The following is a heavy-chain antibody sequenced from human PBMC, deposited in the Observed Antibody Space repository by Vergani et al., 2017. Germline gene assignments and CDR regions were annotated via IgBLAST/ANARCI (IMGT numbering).Heavy chain of an antibody. D-gene: IGHD3-10*01. Sequence: QVQLVESGGGVVQPGRSLRLSCAASGFTFSSYCMHWVRQAPGKGLEWVAVISYDGSTKYYADSGKGRFTISRDNSKNPLYLQMNSLRSEYTAVYYCAKAYYCSGSYYYYYYGMDVWGQGTTVTVSS. V-gene: IGHV3-30*18. CDR3: AKAYYCSGSYYYYYYGMDV. J-gene: IGHJ6*02. CDR1: GFTFSSYC. CDR2: ISYDGSTK.